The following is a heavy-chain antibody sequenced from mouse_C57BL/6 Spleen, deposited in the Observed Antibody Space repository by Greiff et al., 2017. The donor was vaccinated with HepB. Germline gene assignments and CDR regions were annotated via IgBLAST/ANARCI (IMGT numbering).Heavy chain of an antibody. D-gene: IGHD2-3*01. Sequence: EVKVVESGGGLVKPGGSLKLSCAASGFTFSSYTMSWVRQTPEKRLEWVATISGGGGNTYYPDSVKGRFTISRDNAKNTLYLQMSSLGSEDTALYYCARHDGYYSHWYFDVWGTGTTVTVSS. J-gene: IGHJ1*03. V-gene: IGHV5-9*01. CDR2: ISGGGGNT. CDR1: GFTFSSYT. CDR3: ARHDGYYSHWYFDV.